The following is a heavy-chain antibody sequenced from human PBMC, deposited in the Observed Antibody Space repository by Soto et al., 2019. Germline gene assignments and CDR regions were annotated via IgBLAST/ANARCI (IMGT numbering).Heavy chain of an antibody. CDR1: GFSVDEYG. D-gene: IGHD4-17*01. CDR3: ARDHRWCYQYGDYGDS. CDR2: LHRNGKNT. J-gene: IGHJ5*01. V-gene: IGHV3-20*04. Sequence: EVQLVESGGGVVRPGGSLRLACAASGFSVDEYGMSWVRQVPGKGLEWVSGLHRNGKNTSYADSVRGRFAISRDDAKNSLYLQMDSLRAEDTAVYYCARDHRWCYQYGDYGDSWGQGTLVTVSS.